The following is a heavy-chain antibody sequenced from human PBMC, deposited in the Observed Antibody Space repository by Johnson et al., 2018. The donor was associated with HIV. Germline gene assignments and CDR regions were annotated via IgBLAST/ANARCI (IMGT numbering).Heavy chain of an antibody. CDR2: INWNGCRT. J-gene: IGHJ3*02. V-gene: IGHV3-20*04. Sequence: MLLVESGGGVVRPGGSLRLSCAASGFTFDDHGMSWVRQGSGKGLEWVSGINWNGCRTGYADSVQGRFTISRDNTKNSVYLQMESLRVEDTAVYYCAKDEQWLNDAFDIWGQGTMVTVSS. CDR3: AKDEQWLNDAFDI. D-gene: IGHD6-19*01. CDR1: GFTFDDHG.